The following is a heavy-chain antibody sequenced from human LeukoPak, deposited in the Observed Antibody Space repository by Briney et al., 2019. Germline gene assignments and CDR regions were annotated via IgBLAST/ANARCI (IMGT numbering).Heavy chain of an antibody. D-gene: IGHD2-2*01. CDR3: ARDPPHLSVPVGGNY. Sequence: KPGGSLRLSCAASGFTFSSYSMNWVRQAPGKGLEWVSSISSSSSYIYYADSVKGRFTISRDNAKNSLYLQMNSLRAEDTAVYYCARDPPHLSVPVGGNYWGQGTLVTVSS. CDR2: ISSSSSYI. CDR1: GFTFSSYS. J-gene: IGHJ4*02. V-gene: IGHV3-21*01.